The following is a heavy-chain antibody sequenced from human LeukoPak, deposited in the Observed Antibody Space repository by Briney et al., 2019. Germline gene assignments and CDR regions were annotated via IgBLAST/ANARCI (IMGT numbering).Heavy chain of an antibody. CDR2: ISSSSSYI. Sequence: GGSLRLSCAASGFTFSDYYMSWIRQAPGKGLEWVSSISSSSSYIYYADSVKGRFTISRDNAKNSLYLQMNSLRAEDTAVYYCASGNYDFWSGYRPFDYWGQGTLVTVSS. D-gene: IGHD3-3*01. V-gene: IGHV3-11*06. J-gene: IGHJ4*02. CDR1: GFTFSDYY. CDR3: ASGNYDFWSGYRPFDY.